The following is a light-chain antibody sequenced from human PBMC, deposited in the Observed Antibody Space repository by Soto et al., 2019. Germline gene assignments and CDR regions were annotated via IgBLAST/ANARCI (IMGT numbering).Light chain of an antibody. CDR3: SSYTTSSTWV. J-gene: IGLJ3*02. Sequence: QSALTQPASVSGSPGQSITISCTGTSSDVGGYNYVSWYQQHPGKAPKFMIFGVSNRPSGVSNRVSGSKSGNTASLTISGLQAEDEADYYCSSYTTSSTWVFGGGTKVTVL. CDR2: GVS. CDR1: SSDVGGYNY. V-gene: IGLV2-14*01.